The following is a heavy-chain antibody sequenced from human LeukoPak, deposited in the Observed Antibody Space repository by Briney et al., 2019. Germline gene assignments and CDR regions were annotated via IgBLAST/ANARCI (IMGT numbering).Heavy chain of an antibody. CDR2: IYHSGST. CDR3: ASLARVSEDV. V-gene: IGHV4-38-2*01. J-gene: IGHJ6*04. D-gene: IGHD3-16*01. Sequence: SETLSLTCAVSGYSISSGYYWGWIRQPPGKGLEWIGSIYHSGSTYYNPSLKSRVTISVDTSKSQFSLKLSSVTAADTAVYYCASLARVSEDVWGKGTTVTVSS. CDR1: GYSISSGYY.